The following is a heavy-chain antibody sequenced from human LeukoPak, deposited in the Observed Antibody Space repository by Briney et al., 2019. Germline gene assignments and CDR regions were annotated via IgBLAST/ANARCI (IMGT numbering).Heavy chain of an antibody. Sequence: SVKVCCKASGGTFSGYAISWVRQAPGQGLEWMGGIIPISPTANYAQKFQGRLTITTDEFTTTAYMELSSLRSEDTAVYYCATGRVSDTTLVTWFDPWGQGTLVTVSS. CDR1: GGTFSGYA. CDR3: ATGRVSDTTLVTWFDP. J-gene: IGHJ5*02. V-gene: IGHV1-69*05. CDR2: IIPISPTA. D-gene: IGHD5-18*01.